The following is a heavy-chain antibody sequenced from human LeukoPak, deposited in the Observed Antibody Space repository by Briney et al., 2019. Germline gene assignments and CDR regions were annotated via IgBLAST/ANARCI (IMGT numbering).Heavy chain of an antibody. CDR2: ISYSGST. D-gene: IGHD4-17*01. V-gene: IGHV4-59*08. Sequence: KPSETLSLTCSVSGGSISSYYWSWIRQPPGKGLEWIGYISYSGSTNYNPSLKSRVTISVDTSKNQFSLKLSSVTAADTAVYYCARRPTTVTTWGGFDYWGQGTLVTVSS. CDR1: GGSISSYY. J-gene: IGHJ4*02. CDR3: ARRPTTVTTWGGFDY.